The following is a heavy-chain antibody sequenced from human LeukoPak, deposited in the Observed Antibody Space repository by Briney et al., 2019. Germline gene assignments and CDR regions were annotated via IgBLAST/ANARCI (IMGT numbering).Heavy chain of an antibody. CDR1: GGSITSSDYY. CDR2: LYYSGTT. V-gene: IGHV4-39*01. J-gene: IGHJ4*02. Sequence: SETLSLTCTVSGGSITSSDYYWGWIRQTPGKGLEYIGSLYYSGTTHYNPSLKSRLTVSVDTSKSQVSLKLSPVTAADTAVYYCARLLYYYETSGFSFDSWGQGTLVTVSS. D-gene: IGHD3-22*01. CDR3: ARLLYYYETSGFSFDS.